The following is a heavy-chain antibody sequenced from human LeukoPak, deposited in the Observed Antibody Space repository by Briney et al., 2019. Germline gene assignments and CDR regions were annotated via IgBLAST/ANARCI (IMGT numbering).Heavy chain of an antibody. D-gene: IGHD6-13*01. Sequence: PGGSLRLSCAASGFTFSSYGMHWVRQAPGKGLEWVAFIRYDGSNKYYADSVKGRFTISRDNSKNTLHLQMNSLRAEDTAVYYCAKIQQLDYYYYYYGMDVWGQGTTVTVSS. CDR1: GFTFSSYG. CDR2: IRYDGSNK. J-gene: IGHJ6*02. CDR3: AKIQQLDYYYYYYGMDV. V-gene: IGHV3-30*02.